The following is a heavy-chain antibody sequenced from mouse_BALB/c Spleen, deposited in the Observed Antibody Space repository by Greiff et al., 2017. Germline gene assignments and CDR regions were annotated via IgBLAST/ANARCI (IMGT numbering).Heavy chain of an antibody. CDR3: ARSGSSFDY. V-gene: IGHV1-7*01. D-gene: IGHD1-1*01. CDR2: INPSTGYT. CDR1: GYTFTSYW. J-gene: IGHJ2*01. Sequence: VQVVESGAELAKPGASVKMSCKASGYTFTSYWMHWVKQRPGQGLEWIGYINPSTGYTEYNQKFKDKATLTADKSSSTAYMQLSSLTSEDSAVYYCARSGSSFDYWGQGTTLTVSS.